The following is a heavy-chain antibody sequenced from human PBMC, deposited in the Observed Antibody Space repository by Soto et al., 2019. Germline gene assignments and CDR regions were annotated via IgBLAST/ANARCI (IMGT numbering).Heavy chain of an antibody. Sequence: SETLSLTCAVYGGSFSGYYWSWIRQPPGKGLEWIGEINHSGSTNHNPSLKSRVTISVDTSKNQFSLKLSSVTAADTAVYYCARNHPTSYYYGSGSYPNWFDPWGQGTLVTVSS. CDR2: INHSGST. CDR3: ARNHPTSYYYGSGSYPNWFDP. D-gene: IGHD3-10*01. J-gene: IGHJ5*02. CDR1: GGSFSGYY. V-gene: IGHV4-34*01.